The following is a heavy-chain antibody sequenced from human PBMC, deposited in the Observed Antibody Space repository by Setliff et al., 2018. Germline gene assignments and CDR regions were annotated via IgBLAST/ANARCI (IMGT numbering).Heavy chain of an antibody. CDR2: TYSSGST. CDR1: GGSISSYH. Sequence: SETLSLTCSVSGGSISSYHWSWNRQPPGKGLEWIGSTYSSGSTNYNPSLKSRVTISLDTSKNLFSLNLSSVTAADTAVYYCARVLGYNGYGNYYIYYFMDVWGKGTTVTVS. CDR3: ARVLGYNGYGNYYIYYFMDV. V-gene: IGHV4-4*08. J-gene: IGHJ6*03. D-gene: IGHD5-12*01.